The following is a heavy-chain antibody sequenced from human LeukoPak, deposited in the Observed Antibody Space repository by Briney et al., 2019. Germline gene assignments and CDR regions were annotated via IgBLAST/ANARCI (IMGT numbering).Heavy chain of an antibody. Sequence: GGSLRLSCVASGFPFSTYVMHWVRQVPGKGLEWVAVKDYCADSVKGRFTASKDNSKSTLYLQMNSLRPEDTAIYYCARDLCSDTSCSSRGIDYWGQGTLVTVSS. D-gene: IGHD2-2*01. CDR2: KD. CDR1: GFPFSTYV. J-gene: IGHJ4*02. V-gene: IGHV3-30*02. CDR3: ARDLCSDTSCSSRGIDY.